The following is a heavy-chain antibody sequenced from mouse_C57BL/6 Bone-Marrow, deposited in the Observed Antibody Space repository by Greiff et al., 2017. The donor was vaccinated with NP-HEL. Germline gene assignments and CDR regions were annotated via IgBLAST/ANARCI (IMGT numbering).Heavy chain of an antibody. D-gene: IGHD1-1*01. V-gene: IGHV1-54*01. CDR1: GYAFTNYL. CDR3: ARNLYGSSYFFDY. CDR2: INPGSGGT. J-gene: IGHJ2*01. Sequence: QVQLKQSGAELVRPGTSVKVSCKASGYAFTNYLIEWVKQRPGQGLEWIGVINPGSGGTNYNEKFKGKATLTADKSSSTAYMQLSSLTSEDSAVYFCARNLYGSSYFFDYWGQGTTRTVSS.